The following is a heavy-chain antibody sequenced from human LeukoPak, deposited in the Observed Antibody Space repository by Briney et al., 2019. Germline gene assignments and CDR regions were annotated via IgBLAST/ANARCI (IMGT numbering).Heavy chain of an antibody. J-gene: IGHJ4*02. Sequence: GGSLRLSCAASGFTFSSYAMHWVRQAPGKGLEWVAVISYDGSNKYYADSVKGRFTISRDNSKNTLYLQMNSLRAEDTAVYYCARGGVRGYSYGIDYWGQGTLVTVSS. V-gene: IGHV3-30-3*01. CDR2: ISYDGSNK. D-gene: IGHD5-18*01. CDR1: GFTFSSYA. CDR3: ARGGVRGYSYGIDY.